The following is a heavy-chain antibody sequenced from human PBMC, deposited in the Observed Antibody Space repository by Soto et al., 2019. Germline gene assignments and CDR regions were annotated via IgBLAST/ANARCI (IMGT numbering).Heavy chain of an antibody. V-gene: IGHV5-51*01. Sequence: GESLQISCKGVGEQFGSAWIGWVRQMPGKGLEWMGIIKPGTSDIRYSPSCRGHVTISADEAVSTAYLQWSSLKASDTAMYYCARQLSDICDSCGQGSTVTVSS. CDR3: ARQLSDICDS. CDR1: GEQFGSAW. CDR2: IKPGTSDI. J-gene: IGHJ4*02. D-gene: IGHD1-26*01.